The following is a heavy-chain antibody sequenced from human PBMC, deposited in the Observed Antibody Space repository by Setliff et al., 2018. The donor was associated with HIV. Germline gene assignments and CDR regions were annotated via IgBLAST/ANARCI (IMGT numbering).Heavy chain of an antibody. CDR3: ARLGDSGYDFRGYFDD. V-gene: IGHV4-39*01. D-gene: IGHD5-12*01. CDR2: VYYSGGT. J-gene: IGHJ4*02. Sequence: SETLSLTCTVSGGSVSDTSYYWGWIRQPPGKGLEWLANVYYSGGTYYNPSLNSRVTISVGTSRNQFSLKLTSVTAADTALYFCARLGDSGYDFRGYFDDWGQGKLVTVSS. CDR1: GGSVSDTSYY.